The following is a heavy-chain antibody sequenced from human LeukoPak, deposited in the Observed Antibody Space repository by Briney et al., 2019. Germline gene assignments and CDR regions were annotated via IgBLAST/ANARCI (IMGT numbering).Heavy chain of an antibody. CDR1: GGSISSYY. D-gene: IGHD2-2*01. CDR3: AKHPPLLWYGYQPWRKNYYYSGMDV. V-gene: IGHV4-59*08. CDR2: IYYSGST. J-gene: IGHJ6*04. Sequence: PSETLSLTCTVSGGSISSYYWSWIRQPPGKGLEWIGYIYYSGSTNYNPSLKSRVTISVDTSKNQFSLKLSSVTAADTAVYYCAKHPPLLWYGYQPWRKNYYYSGMDVGGKGPT.